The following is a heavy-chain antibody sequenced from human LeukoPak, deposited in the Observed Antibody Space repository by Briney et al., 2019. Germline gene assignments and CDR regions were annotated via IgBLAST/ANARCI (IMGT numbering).Heavy chain of an antibody. V-gene: IGHV3-21*01. D-gene: IGHD3-9*01. J-gene: IGHJ6*02. CDR2: ISSSSSYI. Sequence: GGSLRLSCAASGFTFSSYSMNWVRQAPGKGLEWVSSISSSSSYIYYADSVKGRFTISRDNAKNSLYLQMNSLRAEDTAVYYCARVLLGRRLVLRYFDWLLYAGYYYYGMDVWGQGTTVTVSS. CDR1: GFTFSSYS. CDR3: ARVLLGRRLVLRYFDWLLYAGYYYYGMDV.